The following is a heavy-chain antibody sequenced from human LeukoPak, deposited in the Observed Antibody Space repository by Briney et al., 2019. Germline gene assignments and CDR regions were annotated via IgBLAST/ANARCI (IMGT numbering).Heavy chain of an antibody. V-gene: IGHV3-7*01. J-gene: IGHJ3*02. CDR2: LRQDGSET. D-gene: IGHD7-27*01. Sequence: PGGSLRLSCAASGFTFSSYWMSWVCQAPGKGLEWVANLRQDGSETYYVDSVKGRFTISRDNAKNSLYLQMNSLRAEDTAVYYCARPLGWRDAFDIWGQGTMVTVSS. CDR1: GFTFSSYW. CDR3: ARPLGWRDAFDI.